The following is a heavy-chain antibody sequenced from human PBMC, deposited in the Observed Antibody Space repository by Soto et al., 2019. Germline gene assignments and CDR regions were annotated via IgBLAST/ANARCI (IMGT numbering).Heavy chain of an antibody. CDR3: AGSGPLFWFDP. V-gene: IGHV4-34*01. CDR2: INHSGST. J-gene: IGHJ5*02. Sequence: QVQLQQWGAGLLKPSETLSLTGAVYGGAFSGYYWSWIRQPPGKGLEWIGEINHSGSTNYNPSLKSRVTISVDTSKNQFSLKLSSVTAADTAVYYCAGSGPLFWFDPWGQGTLVTVSS. D-gene: IGHD3-3*01. CDR1: GGAFSGYY.